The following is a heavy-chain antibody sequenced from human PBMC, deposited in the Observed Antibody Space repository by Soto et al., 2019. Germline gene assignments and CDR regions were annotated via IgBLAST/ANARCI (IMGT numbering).Heavy chain of an antibody. CDR1: GDSISTYY. Sequence: QVQLQESGPGLVKPSETLSLTCTVSGDSISTYYWNWIRQPLGKGLEWIGYIYYIWRTNYNPSLRSRVTMSLDTSKNQISLNLNSVTAADTAVYYCARDPVGLTHFDYWGQGILVTVSS. V-gene: IGHV4-59*01. CDR3: ARDPVGLTHFDY. D-gene: IGHD1-26*01. J-gene: IGHJ4*02. CDR2: IYYIWRT.